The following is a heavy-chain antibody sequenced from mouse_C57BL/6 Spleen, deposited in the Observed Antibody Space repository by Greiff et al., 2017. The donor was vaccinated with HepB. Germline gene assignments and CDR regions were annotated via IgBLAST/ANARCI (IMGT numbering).Heavy chain of an antibody. CDR2: IDPSDSET. J-gene: IGHJ4*01. Sequence: QVQLQQPGAELVRPGSSVKLSCKASGYTFTSYWMHWVKQRPIQGLEWIGNIDPSDSETHYNQKFKDKATLTVDKSSITAYMQLSSLTSEDSAVYYCARGSTMLTTMAMDYWGQGTSFTVSS. CDR1: GYTFTSYW. V-gene: IGHV1-52*01. CDR3: ARGSTMLTTMAMDY. D-gene: IGHD2-2*01.